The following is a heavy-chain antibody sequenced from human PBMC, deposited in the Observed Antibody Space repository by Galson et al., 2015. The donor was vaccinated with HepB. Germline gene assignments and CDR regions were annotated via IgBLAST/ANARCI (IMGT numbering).Heavy chain of an antibody. CDR1: GFTFSAYA. CDR2: VSSDESNK. J-gene: IGHJ4*02. CDR3: ARTFYFDY. V-gene: IGHV3-30*04. Sequence: SLRLSCAASGFTFSAYAMHWVRQALGKGLEWVALVSSDESNKYYADSVRGRFTISRDNSRNTVYLQMNSLRAEDTAVYYCARTFYFDYWGQGTLVTVSS.